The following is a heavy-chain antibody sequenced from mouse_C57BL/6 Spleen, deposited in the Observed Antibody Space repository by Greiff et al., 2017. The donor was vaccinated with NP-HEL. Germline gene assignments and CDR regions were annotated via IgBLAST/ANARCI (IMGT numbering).Heavy chain of an antibody. CDR1: GYTFTSYW. CDR2: IDPSDSYT. D-gene: IGHD1-1*01. V-gene: IGHV1-59*01. J-gene: IGHJ2*01. CDR3: ARRGFHYGSSYFDD. Sequence: QVQLQQPGAELVRPGTSVKLSCKASGYTFTSYWMHWVKQRPGQGLEWIGVIDPSDSYTNYNQKFKGKATLTVDTSSSTAYMQLSSLTSEDSAVYYRARRGFHYGSSYFDDRGQGTTLTVSS.